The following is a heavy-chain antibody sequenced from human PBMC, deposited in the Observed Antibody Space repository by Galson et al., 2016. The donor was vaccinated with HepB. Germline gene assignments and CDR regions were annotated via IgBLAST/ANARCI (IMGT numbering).Heavy chain of an antibody. D-gene: IGHD2-2*01. Sequence: SLRLSCAASGFTVSNNFMRWVRQAPGQGLEWLSSISSNGDFINYADSVKGRFTISRDNADNSLFLHMSSLRAEDTAIYYCARDNSHCGRTSCIPTYRYFDLWGRGTLVTVSS. CDR1: GFTVSNNF. J-gene: IGHJ2*01. V-gene: IGHV3-21*01. CDR2: ISSNGDFI. CDR3: ARDNSHCGRTSCIPTYRYFDL.